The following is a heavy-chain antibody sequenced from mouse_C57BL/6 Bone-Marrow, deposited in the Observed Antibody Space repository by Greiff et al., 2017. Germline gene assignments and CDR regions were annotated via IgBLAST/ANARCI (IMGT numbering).Heavy chain of an antibody. D-gene: IGHD2-2*01. Sequence: QVQLQQSGAELVRPGASVTLSCKASGYTFTDYEMHWVKQTPVHGLEWIGAIDPATGGTAYNQKFKGKAILTADKSSSTAYMELRSLTSEDSAVDYCTSERRVYYGYYYAMDYWGQGTSVTVSS. CDR2: IDPATGGT. CDR3: TSERRVYYGYYYAMDY. V-gene: IGHV1-15*01. J-gene: IGHJ4*01. CDR1: GYTFTDYE.